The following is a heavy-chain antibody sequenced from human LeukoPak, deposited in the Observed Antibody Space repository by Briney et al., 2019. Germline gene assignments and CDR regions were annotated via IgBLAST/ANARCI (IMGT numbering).Heavy chain of an antibody. CDR2: IGGSGGSK. J-gene: IGHJ4*02. V-gene: IGHV3-23*01. Sequence: GGSLRLSCVVSGFRFSNYAMSWVRQAPGKGLEWVSNIGGSGGSKYYRDSVKGRFTVSRDNFKNTLYLEMKSRRHEDTAVYYCAKIAVAPDNYWGQGTLVTVSS. CDR1: GFRFSNYA. CDR3: AKIAVAPDNY. D-gene: IGHD2-21*01.